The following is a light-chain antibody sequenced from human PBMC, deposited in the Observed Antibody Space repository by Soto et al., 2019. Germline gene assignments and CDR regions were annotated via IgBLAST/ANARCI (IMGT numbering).Light chain of an antibody. Sequence: EIVLTQSPATLSLSPGERATRSCRASQSVSTYLSWYQQRPGQAPRLLIYGASSRATGIPDRFSGSGSGTDFTLTISRLEPEDFAVYYCQQYSSSPLTFGGGTKV. V-gene: IGKV3-20*01. CDR2: GAS. CDR3: QQYSSSPLT. CDR1: QSVSTY. J-gene: IGKJ4*01.